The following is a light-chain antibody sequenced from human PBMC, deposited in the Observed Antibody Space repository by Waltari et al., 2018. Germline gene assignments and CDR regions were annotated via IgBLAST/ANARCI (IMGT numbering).Light chain of an antibody. V-gene: IGLV1-44*01. CDR1: SSNIASNI. Sequence: SVLTQRPSASGTPGQRVSIPCSGSSSNIASNIVNRCQQVPGTAPKLLIDINNERPSGVPDRFSGSKSGTSASLAISGLQSEDEADYYCAAWDDSLNGYVFGTATKVTVL. CDR2: INN. CDR3: AAWDDSLNGYV. J-gene: IGLJ1*01.